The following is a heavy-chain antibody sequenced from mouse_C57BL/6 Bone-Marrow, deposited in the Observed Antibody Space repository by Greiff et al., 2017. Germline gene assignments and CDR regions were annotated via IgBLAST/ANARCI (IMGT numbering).Heavy chain of an antibody. CDR2: IYPRSGNT. CDR1: GYTFTSSG. CDR3: ARTCHYSSFAY. J-gene: IGHJ3*01. Sequence: VQLQQSGAELARPGASVTLSCKASGYTFTSSGISWVKQRTGQGLEWIGEIYPRSGNTYYNEKFKGKATLTADKSSSTAYMELRSLTSEDSAVYFCARTCHYSSFAYGGQGTRVTVSA. D-gene: IGHD1-1*01. V-gene: IGHV1-81*01.